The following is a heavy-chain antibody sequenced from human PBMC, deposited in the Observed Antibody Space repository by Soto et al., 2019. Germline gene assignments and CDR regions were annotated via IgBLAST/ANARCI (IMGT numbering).Heavy chain of an antibody. CDR3: ARDPAPDYSPYGINYYYHSGMDV. CDR2: IWYDGSNK. D-gene: IGHD4-4*01. J-gene: IGHJ6*02. Sequence: QVHLVEFGGGVVQPGRSLRLSCVASGFTFNGYGMHWVRQAPGKGLEWVAVIWYDGSNKYYADSVKGRFSISRDNSKNTLYLEMNSLRAEDTAVYYCARDPAPDYSPYGINYYYHSGMDVWGQGTTVTVSS. V-gene: IGHV3-33*01. CDR1: GFTFNGYG.